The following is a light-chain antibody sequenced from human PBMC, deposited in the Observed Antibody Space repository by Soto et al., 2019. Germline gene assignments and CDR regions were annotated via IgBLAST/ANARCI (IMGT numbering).Light chain of an antibody. Sequence: SYELTQPPSVSVAPGQTARITCGGNNFGSKSVHWYQQKPGQAPVLVVYDDSDRPSGIPERFSGSNSGNTATLTISRVEAGDEADYYCQVWVSSSDHVVFGGGTKLTVL. CDR2: DDS. CDR1: NFGSKS. J-gene: IGLJ2*01. CDR3: QVWVSSSDHVV. V-gene: IGLV3-21*02.